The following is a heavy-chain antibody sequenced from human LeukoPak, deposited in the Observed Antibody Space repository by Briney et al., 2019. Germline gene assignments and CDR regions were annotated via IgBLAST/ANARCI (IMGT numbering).Heavy chain of an antibody. CDR2: INTDGSGT. Sequence: GGSLRLSCAASGFTLSSYWMHWVRQAPGKGLMWMSHINTDGSGTRYADSVKGRFTISRDNAKNRLYLQMNSLRAEDTAVYYCVRDIAAADDYWGQGILVTVSS. V-gene: IGHV3-74*01. CDR3: VRDIAAADDY. CDR1: GFTLSSYW. D-gene: IGHD6-13*01. J-gene: IGHJ4*02.